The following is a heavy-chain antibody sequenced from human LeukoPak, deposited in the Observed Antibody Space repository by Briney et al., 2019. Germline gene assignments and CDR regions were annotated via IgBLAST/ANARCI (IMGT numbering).Heavy chain of an antibody. D-gene: IGHD5-18*01. J-gene: IGHJ6*03. CDR2: FNHSGST. CDR3: ARVRLPPYYYYYYYMDV. V-gene: IGHV4-34*01. CDR1: GFTFSRYG. Sequence: GSLRLSCEASGFTFSRYGMSWIRQPPGKGLEWIGKFNHSGSTNYNPSLKSRVTISVDTSKNQFSLKLTSVTAADTAVYYCARVRLPPYYYYYYYMDVWGKGTTVTVSS.